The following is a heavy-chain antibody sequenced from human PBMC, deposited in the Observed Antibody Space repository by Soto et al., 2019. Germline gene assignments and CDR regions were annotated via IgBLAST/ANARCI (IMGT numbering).Heavy chain of an antibody. J-gene: IGHJ5*02. CDR2: IDWDDDK. CDR3: AKTGTDGSWFDP. Sequence: SGPTLVNPTQTLTLTCTFSGFSLSTSGMRVSWIRQPPGKALEWLARIDWDDDKFYSTSLRTRLTISKDTSKNQVVLTMTNMDPVDTATYYCAKTGTDGSWFDPWGQGTLVTVSS. CDR1: GFSLSTSGMR. D-gene: IGHD1-1*01. V-gene: IGHV2-70*04.